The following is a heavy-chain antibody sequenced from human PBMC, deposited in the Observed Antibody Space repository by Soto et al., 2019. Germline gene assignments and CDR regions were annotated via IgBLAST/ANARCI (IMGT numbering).Heavy chain of an antibody. V-gene: IGHV3-23*01. Sequence: EVQLLESGGGLVQPGGSLRLSCAASGFTFSSYAMSWVRQAPGKGLEWVSAISGSGGSTYYADSVKGRFTISRDNSKNTLDLTMNSLGAEDTAVYHCAKSKAGEVSGYSVANFDYWGRGTLVTVSS. J-gene: IGHJ4*02. CDR1: GFTFSSYA. CDR3: AKSKAGEVSGYSVANFDY. D-gene: IGHD3-22*01. CDR2: ISGSGGST.